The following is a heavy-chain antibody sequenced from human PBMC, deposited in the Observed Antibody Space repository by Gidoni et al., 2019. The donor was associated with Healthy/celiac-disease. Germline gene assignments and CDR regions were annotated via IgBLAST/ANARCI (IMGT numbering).Heavy chain of an antibody. D-gene: IGHD3-10*01. CDR2: ISWNSGSI. Sequence: EVQLVESGGGSVQPGRSLRLYCAAPGSIFDDYAMHWVRQAPGKGLEWVSGISWNSGSIGDADSVKGRFNISRDNAKNSLYLQMNSLRAEDTALYYCAKAKMVRGVITAFDIWGQGTMVTVSS. J-gene: IGHJ3*02. CDR1: GSIFDDYA. CDR3: AKAKMVRGVITAFDI. V-gene: IGHV3-9*01.